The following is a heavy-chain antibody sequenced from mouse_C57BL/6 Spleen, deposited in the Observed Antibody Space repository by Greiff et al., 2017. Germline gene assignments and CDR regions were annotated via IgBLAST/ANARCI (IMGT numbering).Heavy chain of an antibody. CDR3: ARSGPYYYAMDY. CDR1: GYAFSSYW. V-gene: IGHV1-80*01. J-gene: IGHJ4*01. CDR2: FYPGDGDT. D-gene: IGHD3-2*02. Sequence: QVQLQQSGAELVKPGASVKISCKASGYAFSSYWMNWVKQRPGKGLEWIGQFYPGDGDTNYNGKFKGKATLTADKSSSTAYMQLSSLTSEDSAVYFCARSGPYYYAMDYWGQGTSVTVSS.